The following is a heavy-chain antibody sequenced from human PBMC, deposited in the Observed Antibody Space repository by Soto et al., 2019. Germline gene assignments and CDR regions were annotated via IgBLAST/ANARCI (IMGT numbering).Heavy chain of an antibody. CDR2: IIPIFGTA. V-gene: IGHV1-69*13. CDR1: GGTFSSYA. D-gene: IGHD3-22*01. J-gene: IGHJ4*02. CDR3: ARDPYSYYDSSGREAYFDY. Sequence: SVKVSCKASGGTFSSYAISWVRQAPGQGLEWMGGIIPIFGTANYAQKFQGRVTITADESTSTAYMELSSLRSEDTAVYYCARDPYSYYDSSGREAYFDYWGQGTLVTVS.